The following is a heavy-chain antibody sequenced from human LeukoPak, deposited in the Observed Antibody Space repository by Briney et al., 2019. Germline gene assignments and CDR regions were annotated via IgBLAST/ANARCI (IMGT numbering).Heavy chain of an antibody. V-gene: IGHV1-2*02. J-gene: IGHJ3*02. D-gene: IGHD2-15*01. Sequence: ASVKVSCKASGYTFTGYYMHWVRQAPGQGLEWMGWINPNSGGTNYAQKFQGRVTMTRDTSISTAYMELSRLRSDDTAVYYCARYCSGGSCRPEGSRDAFDIWGQGTMVTVSS. CDR2: INPNSGGT. CDR3: ARYCSGGSCRPEGSRDAFDI. CDR1: GYTFTGYY.